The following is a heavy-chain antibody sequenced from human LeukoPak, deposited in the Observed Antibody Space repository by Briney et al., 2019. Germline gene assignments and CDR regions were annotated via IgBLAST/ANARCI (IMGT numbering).Heavy chain of an antibody. J-gene: IGHJ2*01. CDR3: ATVAMEDWYFDL. D-gene: IGHD5-18*01. Sequence: QTGGSLRLSCAASGFTFSSYEMNWVRQAPGKGLEWVSYISSSGSTIYYADSVKGRFTISRDNAKNSLYLQMSSLRDEDTAVYYCATVAMEDWYFDLWGRGTLVTVSS. V-gene: IGHV3-48*03. CDR1: GFTFSSYE. CDR2: ISSSGSTI.